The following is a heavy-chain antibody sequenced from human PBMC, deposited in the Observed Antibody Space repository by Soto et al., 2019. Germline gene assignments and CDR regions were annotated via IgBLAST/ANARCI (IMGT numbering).Heavy chain of an antibody. CDR3: ARDDKSGLNYFDY. Sequence: PSSTXSLTGTVTVYSGNIYYWVWMRHPPGKGLECMGYVYYSGSTNYNPSLKSRVTISVDTSKNQISLRLKSVTAADTAVYYCARDDKSGLNYFDYWGQGSLVTVSS. CDR2: VYYSGST. J-gene: IGHJ4*02. CDR1: VYSGNIYY. V-gene: IGHV4-59*02.